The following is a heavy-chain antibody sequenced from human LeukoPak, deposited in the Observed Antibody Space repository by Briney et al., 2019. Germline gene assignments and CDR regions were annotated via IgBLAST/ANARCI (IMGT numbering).Heavy chain of an antibody. V-gene: IGHV5-51*01. J-gene: IGHJ4*02. CDR2: IYPGDSDT. CDR1: GYSFTSYW. CDR3: ARPPNNYASSGYYLNFDY. Sequence: GESLKISCQASGYSFTSYWIGWVRQMPGIGLEWIGIIYPGDSDTRYSPSFQGQVTISADKSINTAYLQWSSLMASDTAMYYCARPPNNYASSGYYLNFDYRGQGTLVTVSS. D-gene: IGHD3-22*01.